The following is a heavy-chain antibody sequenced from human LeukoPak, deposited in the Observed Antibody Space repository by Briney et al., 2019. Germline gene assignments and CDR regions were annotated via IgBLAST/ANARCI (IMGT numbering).Heavy chain of an antibody. CDR1: GFTFDDYA. V-gene: IGHV3-9*01. CDR3: AKEDVGAHFDY. J-gene: IGHJ4*02. Sequence: GGSLRLSCAASGFTFDDYAMHWVRQAPGKGLERVSGISWNSGSIGYADSVKGRFTISRDNARNSLYLQMNSLRAEDTALYYCAKEDVGAHFDYWGQGTLVTVSS. D-gene: IGHD1-26*01. CDR2: ISWNSGSI.